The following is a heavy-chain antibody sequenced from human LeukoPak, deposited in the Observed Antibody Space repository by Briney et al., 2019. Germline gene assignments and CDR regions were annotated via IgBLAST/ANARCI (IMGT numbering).Heavy chain of an antibody. Sequence: GRSLRLSCTTSGFTFRDYAMSWVRRAPGKGLEWIGVIKSKSHGETTAYAASVKDRFTISRDDSKSIAYLQMNSLKTDDTAVYYCTRIGHWGQGTLVTVSS. V-gene: IGHV3-49*04. D-gene: IGHD3-16*01. CDR2: IKSKSHGETT. CDR1: GFTFRDYA. CDR3: TRIGH. J-gene: IGHJ4*02.